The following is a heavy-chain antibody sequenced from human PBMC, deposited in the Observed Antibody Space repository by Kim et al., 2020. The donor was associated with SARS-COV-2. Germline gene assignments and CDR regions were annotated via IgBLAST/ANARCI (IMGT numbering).Heavy chain of an antibody. D-gene: IGHD3-3*01. CDR3: ASRVLSITIFGVVTRLFDY. Sequence: SETLSLTCTVSGGSISSSSYYWGWIRQPPGKGLEWIGSIYYSGSTYYNPSLKSRVTISVDTSKNQFSLKLSSVTAADTAVYYCASRVLSITIFGVVTRLFDYWGQGTLVTVSS. CDR1: GGSISSSSYY. V-gene: IGHV4-39*01. J-gene: IGHJ4*02. CDR2: IYYSGST.